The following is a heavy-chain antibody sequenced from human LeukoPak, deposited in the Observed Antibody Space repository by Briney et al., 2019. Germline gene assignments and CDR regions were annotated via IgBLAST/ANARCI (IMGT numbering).Heavy chain of an antibody. V-gene: IGHV4-4*09. D-gene: IGHD5-12*01. CDR3: ARDRVGYSGYDHYYYYMDV. J-gene: IGHJ6*03. CDR2: IYTSGST. Sequence: SETLSLTCTVSGGSISSYYWSWIRQPPGKGLEWIGYIYTSGSTNYNPSLKSRVTISVDTSKNQFSLKLSSVTAADTAVYYCARDRVGYSGYDHYYYYMDVWGKGTTVTVSS. CDR1: GGSISSYY.